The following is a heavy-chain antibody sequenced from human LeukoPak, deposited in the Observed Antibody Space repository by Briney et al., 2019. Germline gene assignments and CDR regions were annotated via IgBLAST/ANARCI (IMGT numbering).Heavy chain of an antibody. J-gene: IGHJ5*02. CDR3: ARVSPIIVVVPAANIGFDP. CDR2: IYYSGST. V-gene: IGHV4-59*01. Sequence: SETLSLTCTVSGGSISSYYWSWIRQPPGKGLEWIGYIYYSGSTNYNPSLKSRVTISVDTSKNQFSLKLSSVTAAATAVYYCARVSPIIVVVPAANIGFDPWGQGTLVTVSS. D-gene: IGHD2-2*01. CDR1: GGSISSYY.